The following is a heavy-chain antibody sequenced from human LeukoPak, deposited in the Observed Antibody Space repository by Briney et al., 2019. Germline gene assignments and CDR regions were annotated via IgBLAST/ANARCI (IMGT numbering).Heavy chain of an antibody. Sequence: GGSLRLSCAASGFTFSSYWMHWVRQAPGKGLVWVSRINSDGSSTSYADSVKGRFTISRDNAKNTLYLQMNSLRAEDTAVYYCAPGGYCSGGSCYKECFQHWGQGTLVTVSS. V-gene: IGHV3-74*01. CDR3: APGGYCSGGSCYKECFQH. CDR2: INSDGSST. J-gene: IGHJ1*01. CDR1: GFTFSSYW. D-gene: IGHD2-15*01.